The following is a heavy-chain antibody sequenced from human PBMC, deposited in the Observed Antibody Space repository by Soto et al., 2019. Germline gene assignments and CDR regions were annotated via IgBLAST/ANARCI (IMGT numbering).Heavy chain of an antibody. CDR1: GFTFSSYT. CDR2: TSYEGSNK. D-gene: IGHD3-22*01. V-gene: IGHV3-30-3*01. CDR3: ARGYYDSSGYTYADY. J-gene: IGHJ4*02. Sequence: QVQLVESGGGVVQPGRSLRLSCAASGFTFSSYTLHWVRQAPGKGLEWVAVTSYEGSNKYYADSVKGRFTISRDNSKNSLYLQMNSLRAEDTAVYYCARGYYDSSGYTYADYWGQGTLVTVSS.